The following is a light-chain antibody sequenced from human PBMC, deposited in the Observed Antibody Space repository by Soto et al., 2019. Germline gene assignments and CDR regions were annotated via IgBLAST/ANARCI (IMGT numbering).Light chain of an antibody. J-gene: IGLJ1*01. V-gene: IGLV2-14*01. CDR1: SSDVGGYDY. CDR3: SSYTSSRAYV. Sequence: QSALTQPASVSGSPGQSITISCTGTSSDVGGYDYVSWYQQHPGKAPQLMIYDVNNRPSGVSNRFSGSKSGNTASLTISGLQAEDEADYYCSSYTSSRAYVFGIGTKVTVL. CDR2: DVN.